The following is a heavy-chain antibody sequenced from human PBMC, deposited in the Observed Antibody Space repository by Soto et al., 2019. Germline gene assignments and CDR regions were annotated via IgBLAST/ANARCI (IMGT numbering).Heavy chain of an antibody. D-gene: IGHD2-8*01. CDR2: INGDNGDT. CDR3: AKNGQPPYYYYGLDV. J-gene: IGHJ6*02. CDR1: GYTFTSYA. Sequence: ASVKVSCKASGYTFTSYAMHWVRQAPGQRLEWMGWINGDNGDTKYAQKFQGRVTMTMDTSTTTAYMELRSLTSDDTAVYYCAKNGQPPYYYYGLDVWGQGTKVTVSS. V-gene: IGHV1-3*01.